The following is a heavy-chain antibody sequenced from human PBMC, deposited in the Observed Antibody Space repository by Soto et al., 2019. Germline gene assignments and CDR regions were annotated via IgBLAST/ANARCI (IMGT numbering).Heavy chain of an antibody. Sequence: VQLVESGGGVVQPGGSLRLSCAASGFTFSDYAMHWVRQAPGKGLAWVAVVSHDGRNTHYADSLKGRFTISRDSYKNAGVLEMTSLRAENTAVYYCAKGGPKWLVTTDFNYWGQGALVNVSS. CDR3: AKGGPKWLVTTDFNY. J-gene: IGHJ4*02. V-gene: IGHV3-30*18. CDR2: VSHDGRNT. CDR1: GFTFSDYA. D-gene: IGHD6-19*01.